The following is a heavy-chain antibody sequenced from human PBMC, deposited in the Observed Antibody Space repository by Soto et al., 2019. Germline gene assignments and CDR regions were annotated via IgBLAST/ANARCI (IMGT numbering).Heavy chain of an antibody. D-gene: IGHD3-22*01. V-gene: IGHV1-2*04. J-gene: IGHJ6*02. CDR1: GYAFTDYY. CDR2: INPKSGAT. Sequence: ASVKVSCKASGYAFTDYYLHWVRQAPGQGLEWMGWINPKSGATHYSQKFQGWVTMTRDTSIRTANMEVTRLTSDATAVYYCARENSGYGGQNYYGMDVWGQGTTVTVSS. CDR3: ARENSGYGGQNYYGMDV.